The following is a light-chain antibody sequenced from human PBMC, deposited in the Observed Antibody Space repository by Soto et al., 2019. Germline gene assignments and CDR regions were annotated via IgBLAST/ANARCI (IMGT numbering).Light chain of an antibody. J-gene: IGKJ1*01. V-gene: IGKV3-15*01. CDR1: QSVGNN. CDR3: QQHNNWPKWR. Sequence: EIVLAQSPGTLSLSPGERATLACRASQSVGNNLAWYQQRPGQAPRLLIYGASIRATGIPARFSGSGSGKEFTLTISSLQSEDFAVYYCQQHNNWPKWRVGQGTKADIK. CDR2: GAS.